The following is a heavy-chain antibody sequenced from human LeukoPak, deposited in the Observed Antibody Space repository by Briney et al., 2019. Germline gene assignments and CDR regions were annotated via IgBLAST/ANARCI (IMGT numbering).Heavy chain of an antibody. D-gene: IGHD3-22*01. V-gene: IGHV3-30*18. CDR1: GFTLSSYG. CDR2: ISYDGSNK. J-gene: IGHJ4*02. CDR3: AKVATYYYDSSGYYFDY. Sequence: GRSLRLSCAASGFTLSSYGMHWVRQAPGKGLEWVAVISYDGSNKYYADSVKGRFTISRDNSKNTLYLQMNSLRAEDTAVYYCAKVATYYYDSSGYYFDYWGQGTLVTVSS.